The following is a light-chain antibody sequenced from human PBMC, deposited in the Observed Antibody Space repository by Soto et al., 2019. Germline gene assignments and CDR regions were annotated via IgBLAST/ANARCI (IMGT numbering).Light chain of an antibody. J-gene: IGKJ1*01. CDR3: QQYSTYART. Sequence: QSASSPSAYVGDRVTITCRASQGMSVYLAWYEEKPVKAPMLMIYAESTLQSGVPSRFSGSGSATDFTLTISSLQPEDFVTYYCQQYSTYARTFGQVTKVDIK. V-gene: IGKV1-16*01. CDR2: AES. CDR1: QGMSVY.